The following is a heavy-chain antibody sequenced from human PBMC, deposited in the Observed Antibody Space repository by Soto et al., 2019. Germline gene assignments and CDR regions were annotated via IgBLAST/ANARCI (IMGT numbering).Heavy chain of an antibody. Sequence: SVKVSCKASGGTFSSYAISWVRQAPGQGLEWMGGIIPIFGTANYAQKFQGRVTITADESTSTAYMELSSLRSEDTAVYYCARASVVVTAIYYFDYWGQGTLVTVSS. V-gene: IGHV1-69*13. CDR1: GGTFSSYA. J-gene: IGHJ4*02. CDR2: IIPIFGTA. D-gene: IGHD2-21*02. CDR3: ARASVVVTAIYYFDY.